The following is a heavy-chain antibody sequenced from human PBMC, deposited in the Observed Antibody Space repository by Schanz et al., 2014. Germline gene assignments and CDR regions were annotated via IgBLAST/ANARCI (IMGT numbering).Heavy chain of an antibody. CDR3: ARGGGPEDVFDI. D-gene: IGHD5-12*01. CDR2: IIPSLGLA. Sequence: QVQLVQSGGEMKKPGASVKVSCKASGYTFTSYGINWVRQAPGQGLEWMGRIIPSLGLAKYEQKFQDKVTITADKSTSTAYMELSSLRSDDTAVYYCARGGGPEDVFDIWGQGTILTVSS. CDR1: GYTFTSYG. V-gene: IGHV1-69*04. J-gene: IGHJ3*02.